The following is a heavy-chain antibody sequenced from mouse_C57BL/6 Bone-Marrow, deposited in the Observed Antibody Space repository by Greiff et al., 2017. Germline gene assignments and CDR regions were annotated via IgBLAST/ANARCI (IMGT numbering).Heavy chain of an antibody. J-gene: IGHJ4*01. Sequence: QVQLQQSGAELVKPGASVKLSCKASGYTFTSYWMHWVKQRPGQGLEWIGMIHPNSGSTNYNEKFKSKATLTVDKSSSPAYMQLSSLTSEDSAAYYCARVYDGYYVRPSMDDWGPGTSVTVSS. D-gene: IGHD2-3*01. CDR1: GYTFTSYW. CDR2: IHPNSGST. V-gene: IGHV1-64*01. CDR3: ARVYDGYYVRPSMDD.